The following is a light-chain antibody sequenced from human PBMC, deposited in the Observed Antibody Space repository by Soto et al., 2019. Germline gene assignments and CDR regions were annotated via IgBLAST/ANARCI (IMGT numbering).Light chain of an antibody. CDR2: GAS. CDR3: QQYSPSLT. V-gene: IGKV3-15*01. CDR1: ESVGST. J-gene: IGKJ4*02. Sequence: EIFMTQSPATLSVSPGEKVILSCRASESVGSTLAWYQQKPGQAPRLLIRGASTRATGVPARFSGSGSGTEFTLTISSLQSEDFAVYYCQQYSPSLTFGGGTTLEIK.